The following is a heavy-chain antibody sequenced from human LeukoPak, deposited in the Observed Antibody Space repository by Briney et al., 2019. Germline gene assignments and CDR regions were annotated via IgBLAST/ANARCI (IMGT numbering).Heavy chain of an antibody. Sequence: SETLSPTCTVSDGSVSSGSYYWSWIRQPPGKRLEWIGYIYCSGSTNYNPSLKSRVTISVDTSKNQFSLKLSSVTAADTAVYYCARDNYGDYYYYGMDVWGKGTTVTVSS. CDR1: DGSVSSGSYY. CDR3: ARDNYGDYYYYGMDV. CDR2: IYCSGST. J-gene: IGHJ6*04. V-gene: IGHV4-61*01. D-gene: IGHD4-17*01.